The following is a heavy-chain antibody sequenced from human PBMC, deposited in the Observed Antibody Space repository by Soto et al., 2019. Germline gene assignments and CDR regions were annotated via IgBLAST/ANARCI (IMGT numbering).Heavy chain of an antibody. CDR3: ARDSLTYSSGRYGTGY. J-gene: IGHJ4*02. D-gene: IGHD6-19*01. V-gene: IGHV3-30-3*01. Sequence: GGSLRLSCAASGFTFSSYAMHWVRQAPGKGLEWVAVISYDGSNKYYADSVKGRFTISRDNSKNTLYLQMNSLRAEDTAVYYCARDSLTYSSGRYGTGYWGQGTLVTVSS. CDR1: GFTFSSYA. CDR2: ISYDGSNK.